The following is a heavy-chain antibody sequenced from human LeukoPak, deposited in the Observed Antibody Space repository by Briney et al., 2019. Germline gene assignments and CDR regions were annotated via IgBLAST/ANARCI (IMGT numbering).Heavy chain of an antibody. D-gene: IGHD2-15*01. CDR2: ISYDGSNK. Sequence: GRSLRLSCAASGFTFSSYAMHWVRQAPGKGLEWVAVISYDGSNKYYADSVKGRFTISRDNSKNTLYLQMDSLRADDTAVYYCAKDTAAGECTGGNCYSYFDYWGQGTLVTVSS. CDR1: GFTFSSYA. V-gene: IGHV3-30-3*01. J-gene: IGHJ4*02. CDR3: AKDTAAGECTGGNCYSYFDY.